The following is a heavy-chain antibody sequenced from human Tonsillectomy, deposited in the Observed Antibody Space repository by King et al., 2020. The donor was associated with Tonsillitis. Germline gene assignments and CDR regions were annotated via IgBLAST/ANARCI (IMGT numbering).Heavy chain of an antibody. V-gene: IGHV1-46*01. J-gene: IGHJ4*02. CDR1: GYTFTSYY. D-gene: IGHD6-13*01. CDR2: INPSGGST. Sequence: QLVQSGAEVKKPGASVKVSCKASGYTFTSYYMHWVRQAPGQGLEWMGIINPSGGSTSYAQKFQGRVTMTRETSTSTVYMELGSLRSEDTAVYYCAPGRGVVAAAGPGEGWGQGTLVTVSS. CDR3: APGRGVVAAAGPGEG.